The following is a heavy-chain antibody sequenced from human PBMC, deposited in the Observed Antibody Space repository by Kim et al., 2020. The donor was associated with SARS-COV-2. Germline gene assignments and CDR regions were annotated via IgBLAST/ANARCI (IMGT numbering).Heavy chain of an antibody. Sequence: GGSLRLSCRSSGFTFGDYAINWVRQAPGKGLEWVGFIRDKAHGGTPDYAASLRGRFAISRDDSKSIAYLHMNSLKTEDTAVYYCTNERYWGQGTLVTVSS. CDR2: IRDKAHGGTP. J-gene: IGHJ4*02. V-gene: IGHV3-49*04. CDR3: TNERY. CDR1: GFTFGDYA.